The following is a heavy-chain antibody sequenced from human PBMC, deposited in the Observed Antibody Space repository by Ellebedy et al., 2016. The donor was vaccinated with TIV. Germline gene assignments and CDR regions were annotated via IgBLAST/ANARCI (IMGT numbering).Heavy chain of an antibody. J-gene: IGHJ4*02. Sequence: PGGSLRLSCKISGYTFSNNWISWARQPPGKGLEWTGRIHPSDSDTDYRPSFRGHVTMSVDKSISFAFLQWSSLQASDTAMYHCARRGDSDFDSWGQGTVVTVSP. D-gene: IGHD4-17*01. CDR3: ARRGDSDFDS. CDR2: IHPSDSDT. V-gene: IGHV5-10-1*01. CDR1: GYTFSNNW.